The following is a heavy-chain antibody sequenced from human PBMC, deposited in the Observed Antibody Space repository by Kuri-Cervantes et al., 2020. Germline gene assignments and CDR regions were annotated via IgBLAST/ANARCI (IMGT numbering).Heavy chain of an antibody. D-gene: IGHD3-22*01. CDR3: ARQTTSGYYSVGDGAFDI. J-gene: IGHJ3*02. CDR2: IFYSGTT. Sequence: SETLSLTCTVSGGSVSSSSFYWGWIRQPPGKGLQWIGNIFYSGTTYYNASLKGRVIMSVDTSKNHFSLELSSVTASDTALYYCARQTTSGYYSVGDGAFDIWGQGTMVTVSS. CDR1: GGSVSSSSFY. V-gene: IGHV4-39*01.